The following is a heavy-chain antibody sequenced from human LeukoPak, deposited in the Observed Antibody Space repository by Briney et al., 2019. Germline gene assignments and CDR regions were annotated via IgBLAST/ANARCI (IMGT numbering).Heavy chain of an antibody. J-gene: IGHJ4*02. CDR3: ARVYYDFWSGYLTPDY. Sequence: GGSLRLSCAASGFTFDDYGMSWVRQAPGKGLEWVSGINWNGGSTGYADSAKGRFTISRDNAKNSLYLQMNSLRAEDTALYYCARVYYDFWSGYLTPDYWGQGTLVTVSS. CDR2: INWNGGST. V-gene: IGHV3-20*04. CDR1: GFTFDDYG. D-gene: IGHD3-3*01.